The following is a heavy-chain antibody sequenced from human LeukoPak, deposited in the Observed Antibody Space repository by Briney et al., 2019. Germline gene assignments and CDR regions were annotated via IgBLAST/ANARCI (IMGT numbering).Heavy chain of an antibody. V-gene: IGHV3-30*04. CDR3: ARDYTPQNSVVVPAAMTYFDY. D-gene: IGHD2-2*01. Sequence: GGSLRLSCAASGFTFSSYAMHWVRQAPGKGLEWVAVISYDGSNKYYADSVKGRFTISRDNSKNTLYLQMNSLRAEDTAVYYCARDYTPQNSVVVPAAMTYFDYWGQGTLVTVSS. J-gene: IGHJ4*02. CDR1: GFTFSSYA. CDR2: ISYDGSNK.